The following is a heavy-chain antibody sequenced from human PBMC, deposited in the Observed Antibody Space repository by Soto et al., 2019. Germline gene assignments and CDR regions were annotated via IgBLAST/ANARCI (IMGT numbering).Heavy chain of an antibody. CDR2: INPSGGST. D-gene: IGHD6-13*01. J-gene: IGHJ6*02. Sequence: ASVKVSYKASGYTFTSYYMHWVRHAPGQGLEWMGIINPSGGSTSYAQKFQGRVTMTRDTSTSTVYMELSGLRSEDTAVYYCARVQQLGNYYYYYGMDVWGQGTTVTVSS. CDR3: ARVQQLGNYYYYYGMDV. V-gene: IGHV1-46*01. CDR1: GYTFTSYY.